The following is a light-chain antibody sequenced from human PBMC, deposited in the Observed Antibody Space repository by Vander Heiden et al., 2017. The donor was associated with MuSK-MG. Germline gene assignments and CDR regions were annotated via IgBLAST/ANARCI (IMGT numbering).Light chain of an antibody. V-gene: IGKV1-NL1*01. CDR1: QGIRNS. CDR3: QQYERTPMWT. CDR2: SAS. Sequence: DIQMTQSPSSLSASVGDRVTITCRASQGIRNSLVWYQQKPGKAPKLLLYSASRLESGVPSRFSGSGSGTDYTLTISSLQPDDFATYYCQQYERTPMWTFGQGTKVEVK. J-gene: IGKJ1*01.